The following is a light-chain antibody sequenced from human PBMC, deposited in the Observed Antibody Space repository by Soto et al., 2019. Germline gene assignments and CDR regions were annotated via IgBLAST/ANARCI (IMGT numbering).Light chain of an antibody. Sequence: QSVLTQPPSVSGAPGLRVTISCTGSSSNIGAGYDVHWYQQLPGTAPKVLIYGNSNRPSGVPDRFSGSKSGTSASLAITGLQAEDEADYYCQSYDNSLNGWVFGGGTKLTVL. CDR2: GNS. CDR1: SSNIGAGYD. CDR3: QSYDNSLNGWV. V-gene: IGLV1-40*01. J-gene: IGLJ3*02.